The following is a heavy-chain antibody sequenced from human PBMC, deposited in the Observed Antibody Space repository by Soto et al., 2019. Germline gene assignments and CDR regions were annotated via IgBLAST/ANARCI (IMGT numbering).Heavy chain of an antibody. V-gene: IGHV1-8*01. J-gene: IGHJ6*02. D-gene: IGHD1-26*01. CDR3: AIVRGKGTYDMDV. CDR2: MNRNSGNT. Sequence: ASVKVSCKASGYTFTSDDINWVRQATGQGLEWMGWMNRNSGNTGYAQRFQGRVTMTWNTSISTAYMELSSLRSEDTAVYYCAIVRGKGTYDMDVWGQGTTVTVSS. CDR1: GYTFTSDD.